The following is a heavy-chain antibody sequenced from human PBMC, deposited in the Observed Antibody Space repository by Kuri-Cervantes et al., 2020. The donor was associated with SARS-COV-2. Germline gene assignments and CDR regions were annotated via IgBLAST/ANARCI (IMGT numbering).Heavy chain of an antibody. J-gene: IGHJ4*02. CDR2: FDPEDGET. D-gene: IGHD3-10*01. Sequence: ASVKVSCKVSGYTLTELSMHWVRQAPGKGLEWMGGFDPEDGETIYAQKFQGRVTMTEDTSTDTAYMELRSLRSDDTAVYYCARERRSLLWFGEFFDYWGQGTLVTVSS. V-gene: IGHV1-24*01. CDR1: GYTLTELS. CDR3: ARERRSLLWFGEFFDY.